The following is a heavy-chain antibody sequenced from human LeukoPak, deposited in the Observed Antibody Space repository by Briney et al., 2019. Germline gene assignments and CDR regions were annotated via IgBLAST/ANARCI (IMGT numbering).Heavy chain of an antibody. CDR3: VTALTRDSSGWYVIDY. D-gene: IGHD6-19*01. J-gene: IGHJ4*02. CDR1: GGPTSTSSTH. CDR2: IYYSGST. V-gene: IGHV4-39*01. Sequence: PSETLSLTCTVSGGPTSTSSTHWGWVRQPPGKGLEWIGSIYYSGSTYYSLSLKSRVTISVDTSKNQFSLWLTSVTAADTAVYYCVTALTRDSSGWYVIDYWGQGTLVTVSS.